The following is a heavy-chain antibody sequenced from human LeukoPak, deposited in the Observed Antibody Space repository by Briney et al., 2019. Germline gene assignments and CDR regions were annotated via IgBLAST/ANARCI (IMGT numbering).Heavy chain of an antibody. V-gene: IGHV4-34*01. J-gene: IGHJ6*03. CDR2: INHSGST. CDR3: ARIEKGGYERGYYHYMDV. Sequence: KPSETLSLTCAVYGGSFSGYYWNWIRQPPGKGLEWIGEINHSGSTNYKPSLKSRGTISVDTSKKQFSLKLSSVTAADTAVYYCARIEKGGYERGYYHYMDVWGKGTTVTVSS. D-gene: IGHD5-12*01. CDR1: GGSFSGYY.